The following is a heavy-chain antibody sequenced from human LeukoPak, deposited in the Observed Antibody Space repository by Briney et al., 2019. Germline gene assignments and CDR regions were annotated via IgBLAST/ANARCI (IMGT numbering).Heavy chain of an antibody. D-gene: IGHD3-16*01. CDR3: ARGRGGPPFDY. V-gene: IGHV3-64*02. Sequence: GGSLRLSCAACGFSFRGYGMHWVRQAPGKGLEYVSAISADGGTTYYADSVKDTFIISRDNAKNTLYLQVGSLRSEDMAVYYCARGRGGPPFDYWGQGTLVIVSS. CDR2: ISADGGTT. J-gene: IGHJ4*02. CDR1: GFSFRGYG.